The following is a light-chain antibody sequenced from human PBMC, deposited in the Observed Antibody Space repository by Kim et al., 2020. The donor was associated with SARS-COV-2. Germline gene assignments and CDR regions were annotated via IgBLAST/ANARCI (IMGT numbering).Light chain of an antibody. CDR3: NSRDSSGDHVV. J-gene: IGLJ3*02. Sequence: SSELTQDPAVSVALGQTVRLTCQGDSLRNYYATWYQQRPGQAPVLVLYGKYNRPSGILDRFSGSASGNTASLTITGAQAEDEADYYCNSRDSSGDHVVFG. V-gene: IGLV3-19*01. CDR1: SLRNYY. CDR2: GKY.